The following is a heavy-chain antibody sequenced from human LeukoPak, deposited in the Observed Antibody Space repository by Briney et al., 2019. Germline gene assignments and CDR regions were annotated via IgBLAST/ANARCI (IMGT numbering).Heavy chain of an antibody. J-gene: IGHJ3*02. Sequence: PGGSLRLSCAACGFTFSSYEMNWVRQAPGKGLEWVSYISSSGSTIYYADSVKGRFTISRDNAKNSLYLQMNSLRAEDTAVYYCARASYYYDSSGYLSDAFDIWGQGTMVTVST. CDR3: ARASYYYDSSGYLSDAFDI. V-gene: IGHV3-48*03. D-gene: IGHD3-22*01. CDR2: ISSSGSTI. CDR1: GFTFSSYE.